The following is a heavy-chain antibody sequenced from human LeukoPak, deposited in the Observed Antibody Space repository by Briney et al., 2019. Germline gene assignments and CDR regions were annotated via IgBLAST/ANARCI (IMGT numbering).Heavy chain of an antibody. CDR3: AKDLFSQAIVPAAMGDAFDI. CDR1: GFTFSSYA. CDR2: ISGSGGST. D-gene: IGHD2-2*01. J-gene: IGHJ3*02. V-gene: IGHV3-23*01. Sequence: GSLRLSCAASGFTFSSYAMSWVRQAPGKGLEWVSAISGSGGSTYYADSVKGRFTISRDNSKNTLYLQMNSLRAEDTAVYYCAKDLFSQAIVPAAMGDAFDIWGQGTMVTVSS.